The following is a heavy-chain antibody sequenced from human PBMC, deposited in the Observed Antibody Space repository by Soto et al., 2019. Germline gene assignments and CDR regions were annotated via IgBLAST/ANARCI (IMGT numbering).Heavy chain of an antibody. V-gene: IGHV1-18*01. CDR3: ASPPWGSGSELDY. J-gene: IGHJ4*02. D-gene: IGHD3-10*01. CDR1: GYTFTSYG. Sequence: QVQLVQSGAEVKKPGASVKVSCKASGYTFTSYGISWVRQAPGQGLEWMGWISADNGNTNYAQKLQGRVTMTTDTSTRTAYMELRSLISDDTAVYYCASPPWGSGSELDYWGQGTLVTVSS. CDR2: ISADNGNT.